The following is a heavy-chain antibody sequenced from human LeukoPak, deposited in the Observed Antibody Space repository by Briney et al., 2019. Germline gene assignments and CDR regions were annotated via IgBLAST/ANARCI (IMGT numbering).Heavy chain of an antibody. CDR3: ARHTSDGDFAFDL. Sequence: PSETLSLTCTVSGGSITNTNYYWAWIRQPPGKGREGIGTVYYSGSTHDHPPLKSRATISRYSPNTQFAFNLGALTAADAPGYFCARHTSDGDFAFDLWGQGTMVTVSS. CDR1: GGSITNTNYY. J-gene: IGHJ3*01. V-gene: IGHV4-39*01. D-gene: IGHD4-17*01. CDR2: VYYSGST.